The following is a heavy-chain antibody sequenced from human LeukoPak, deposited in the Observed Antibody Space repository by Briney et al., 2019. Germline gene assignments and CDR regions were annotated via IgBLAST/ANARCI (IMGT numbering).Heavy chain of an antibody. V-gene: IGHV3-9*03. CDR2: ISWNSGSI. J-gene: IGHJ4*02. Sequence: GGSLRLSCAASGFTFDDYAMHWVRQAPGKGLEWVSGISWNSGSIGYADSVKGRFTISRDNAENSLYLQMNSLRAEDMALYYCAKDVGGELPGYYFDYWGQGTLVTVSS. CDR1: GFTFDDYA. CDR3: AKDVGGELPGYYFDY. D-gene: IGHD1-26*01.